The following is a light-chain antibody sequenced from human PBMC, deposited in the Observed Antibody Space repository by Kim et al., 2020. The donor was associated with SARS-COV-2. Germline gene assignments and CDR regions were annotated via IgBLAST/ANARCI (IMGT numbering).Light chain of an antibody. J-gene: IGKJ3*01. CDR1: QSISSN. Sequence: EIVMTQSPATLSVSPGERATLSCRASQSISSNLAWYQQKPGQAPRLLIYGASTRATGIPVRFSGSGSGTEFTLTISSLQSEDFVLYYCQQYNNWPFLFTFGPGTKVDIK. CDR2: GAS. CDR3: QQYNNWPFLFT. V-gene: IGKV3-15*01.